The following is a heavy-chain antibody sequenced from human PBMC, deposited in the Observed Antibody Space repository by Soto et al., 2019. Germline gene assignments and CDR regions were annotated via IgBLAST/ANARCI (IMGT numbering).Heavy chain of an antibody. J-gene: IGHJ4*02. CDR3: ATDYYDSSGYYFRY. CDR1: GYTLTELS. V-gene: IGHV1-24*01. CDR2: FDPEDGET. D-gene: IGHD3-22*01. Sequence: ASVKVSCKVSGYTLTELSMHWVRQAPGKGLEWMGGFDPEDGETIYAQKFQGRVTMTEDTSTDTAYMELSSLRSEDTAVYYCATDYYDSSGYYFRYWGQGTLVTVSS.